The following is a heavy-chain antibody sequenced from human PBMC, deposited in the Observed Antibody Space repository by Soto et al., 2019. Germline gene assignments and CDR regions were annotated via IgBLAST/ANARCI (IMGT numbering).Heavy chain of an antibody. V-gene: IGHV1-24*01. CDR1: GNIFTDFN. D-gene: IGHD2-8*01. CDR3: PAVTVTDTNGCTFDY. CDR2: FDPEDGET. J-gene: IGHJ4*02. Sequence: QVQLVQSGAEAKKPGASVKVSCKVPGNIFTDFNIHWVRQAPAKGLEWMGGFDPEDGETVYAKNLQGTVTMTEDSYTGTAYMELLSLTSEDTAVYYCPAVTVTDTNGCTFDYWGQGTLVTVSS.